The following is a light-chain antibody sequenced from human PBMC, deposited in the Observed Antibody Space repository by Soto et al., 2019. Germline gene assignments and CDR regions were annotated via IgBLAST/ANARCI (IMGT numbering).Light chain of an antibody. J-gene: IGKJ1*01. CDR2: GAS. CDR3: QQYNGWPWT. V-gene: IGKV3-15*01. Sequence: EIVLAQSPGTLSLSPGERATLSCRASQRVSNKLAWYLQRPGQAPRLLMYGASTRATDIPARFSGSGSGTEFTLTITGLQSEDFAVYYCQQYNGWPWTFGLGTKVDIK. CDR1: QRVSNK.